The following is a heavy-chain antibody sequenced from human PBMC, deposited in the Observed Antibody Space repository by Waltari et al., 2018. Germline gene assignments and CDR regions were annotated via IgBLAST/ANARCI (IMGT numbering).Heavy chain of an antibody. V-gene: IGHV4-30-4*08. CDR3: ARGELSLLDAFDI. Sequence: QVQLQESGPGLVKPSQTLSLTCTVSGGSISSGDYYWSWIRQPPGKGLEWIGYIYYRGSTYYNPSLKSRVTISVDTSKNQFSLKLSSVTAADTAVYYCARGELSLLDAFDIWGQGTMVTVSS. CDR1: GGSISSGDYY. D-gene: IGHD3-16*02. CDR2: IYYRGST. J-gene: IGHJ3*02.